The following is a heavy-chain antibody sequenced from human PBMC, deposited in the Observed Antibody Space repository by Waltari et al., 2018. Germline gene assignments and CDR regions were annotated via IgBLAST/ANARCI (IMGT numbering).Heavy chain of an antibody. CDR2: MNQDGSAK. CDR1: GFRFSDFW. Sequence: EVQLVESGGGLVQPGGALGLSCAAPGFRFSDFWMSWVRQAPEKGLEWVATMNQDGSAKLYVDSVRGRFTVSRDNAKNTLSLQMNSLRAEDTAVYYCAKAHFYDTSGYIEHWGQGTLVTVSS. J-gene: IGHJ5*02. CDR3: AKAHFYDTSGYIEH. V-gene: IGHV3-7*03. D-gene: IGHD3-22*01.